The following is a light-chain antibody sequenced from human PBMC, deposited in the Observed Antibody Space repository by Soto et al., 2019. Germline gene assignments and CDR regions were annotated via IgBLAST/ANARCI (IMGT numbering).Light chain of an antibody. V-gene: IGKV3-20*01. J-gene: IGKJ1*01. Sequence: EIVLTQSPGTLSFSPGERATLSFRARPSVSSSYLAWYQQKPGQTPRVLICGASSKATGIPYRFSGRGSGTDFSFTISRLEPEDFAVYYCQHLRTFGQGTKVDIK. CDR3: QHLRT. CDR1: PSVSSSY. CDR2: GAS.